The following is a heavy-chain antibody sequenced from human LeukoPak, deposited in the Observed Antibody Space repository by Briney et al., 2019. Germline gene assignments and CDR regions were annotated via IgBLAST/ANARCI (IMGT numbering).Heavy chain of an antibody. J-gene: IGHJ4*02. V-gene: IGHV1-2*02. D-gene: IGHD5-24*01. CDR1: GYTFTDYY. Sequence: ASVKVSCKASGYTFTDYYIHWVRQAPRQGLEWMGWINPNSGGTNYAQKFQGRVTMTGDTSISTAYMELSRLRSDDDTAVYYCAREAQGVEYYFDYWGQGTLVTVSS. CDR3: AREAQGVEYYFDY. CDR2: INPNSGGT.